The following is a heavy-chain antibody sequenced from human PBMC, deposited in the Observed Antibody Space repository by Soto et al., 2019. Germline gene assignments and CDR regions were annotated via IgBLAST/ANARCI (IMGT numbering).Heavy chain of an antibody. CDR3: AKDRGGDWPDNRCYFGADY. CDR2: ISDTGSSH. V-gene: IGHV3-30*18. Sequence: VQLVESGGTVVQPGGSLRLSCVGSGFTFSSYGMHWVRQAPGKGLECVAVISDTGSSHYYAASVEGRFTISRENSKNTLSLHMDRLRVEDTAVYYCAKDRGGDWPDNRCYFGADYWGQGTPVTVSS. CDR1: GFTFSSYG. D-gene: IGHD2-2*01. J-gene: IGHJ4*02.